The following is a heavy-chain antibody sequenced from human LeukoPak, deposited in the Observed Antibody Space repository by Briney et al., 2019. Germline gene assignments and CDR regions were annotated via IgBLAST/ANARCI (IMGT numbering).Heavy chain of an antibody. J-gene: IGHJ4*02. CDR1: GFTVSSNY. V-gene: IGHV3-66*02. D-gene: IGHD3-22*01. CDR2: IYSGGST. Sequence: GGSLRLSXAASGFTVSSNYMSWVRQAPGKGMEWVSVIYSGGSTYYADSVKGRFTISRDNSKNTLYLQMNSLRAEDTAVYYCARDRRYYDSSGYYQLFDYWGQGTLVTVSS. CDR3: ARDRRYYDSSGYYQLFDY.